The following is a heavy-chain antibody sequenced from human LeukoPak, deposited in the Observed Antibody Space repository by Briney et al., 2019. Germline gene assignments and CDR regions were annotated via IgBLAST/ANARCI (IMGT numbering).Heavy chain of an antibody. Sequence: SETLSLTCTLSGASISTYYGSWIRQPPGKGLDWIAYIYHSWTTNYNPSLKSRVTISEDTSKNQVSLNLTSVTAADTAVYYCARQKYDYGANHWYFDLWGRGTLVTVSS. CDR1: GASISTYY. D-gene: IGHD4/OR15-4a*01. J-gene: IGHJ2*01. CDR3: ARQKYDYGANHWYFDL. CDR2: IYHSWTT. V-gene: IGHV4-59*08.